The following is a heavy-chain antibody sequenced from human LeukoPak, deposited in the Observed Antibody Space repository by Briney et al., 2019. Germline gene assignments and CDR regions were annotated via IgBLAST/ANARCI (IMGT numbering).Heavy chain of an antibody. V-gene: IGHV4-39*02. D-gene: IGHD3-9*01. J-gene: IGHJ3*02. Sequence: SETLSLTCTVSGGSISSSNYYWGWIRQPPGKGLEWIGSIYYSGSTYYNPSLKSRVTISVDTSKNQFSLKLSSVTAADAAVYYCARELPYYDILTGYYRGDDAFDIWGQGTMVTVSS. CDR2: IYYSGST. CDR3: ARELPYYDILTGYYRGDDAFDI. CDR1: GGSISSSNYY.